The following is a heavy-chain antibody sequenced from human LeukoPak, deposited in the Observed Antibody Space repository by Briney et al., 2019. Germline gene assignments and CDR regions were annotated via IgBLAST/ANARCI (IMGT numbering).Heavy chain of an antibody. D-gene: IGHD6-19*01. CDR3: ARQNSPGWYPNFDS. CDR2: IYYSGTT. J-gene: IGHJ4*02. Sequence: PSETLSLTCTVSGGSISSSSYYWGWIRQPPGKGLEWIGNIYYSGTTYYSPSLRSRVTISVDTSKNRFSLRLSSVTASDTAVYFCARQNSPGWYPNFDSWGQGTLVTVSS. CDR1: GGSISSSSYY. V-gene: IGHV4-39*01.